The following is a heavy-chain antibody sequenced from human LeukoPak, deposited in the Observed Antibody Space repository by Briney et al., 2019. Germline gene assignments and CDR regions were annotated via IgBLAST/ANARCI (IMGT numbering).Heavy chain of an antibody. CDR2: VYYSGST. Sequence: SETLSLTCTVSGDSISSYSWSWIRQPPGKGLEWIGYVYYSGSTNYNPPLKSRVTISVDTSKNQFSLKLSSVTAADTAVYYCARAIDSSGWFIYYFDYWGQGTLVTVSS. D-gene: IGHD6-19*01. V-gene: IGHV4-59*01. J-gene: IGHJ4*02. CDR3: ARAIDSSGWFIYYFDY. CDR1: GDSISSYS.